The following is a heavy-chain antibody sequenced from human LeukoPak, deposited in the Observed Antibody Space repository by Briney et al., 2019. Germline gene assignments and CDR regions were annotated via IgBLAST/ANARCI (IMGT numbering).Heavy chain of an antibody. J-gene: IGHJ4*02. Sequence: PGGSLRLSCAASGFTFRSCAMSWVRQAPGKGLEWVSVIYGSGGSTYYADSVKGRFTISRDNSKNTLYLKMNSLRAEATAVYYCAKDRGYCSSTSCYFDYWGQGTLVTVSS. CDR2: IYGSGGST. CDR3: AKDRGYCSSTSCYFDY. D-gene: IGHD2-2*01. CDR1: GFTFRSCA. V-gene: IGHV3-23*01.